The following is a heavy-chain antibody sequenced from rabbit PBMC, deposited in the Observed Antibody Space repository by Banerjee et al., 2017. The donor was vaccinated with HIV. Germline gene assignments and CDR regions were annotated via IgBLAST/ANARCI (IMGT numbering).Heavy chain of an antibody. D-gene: IGHD4-1*01. Sequence: QEQLVESGGGLVQPGGSLTLSCKASGFDISSYAISWVRQAPGEGLEYIATIVSSGNTYYASWVNGRFTISKTSSTTVTLQMTSLTAADTATYFCARDLAGVIGWNFNLWGPGTLVTVS. J-gene: IGHJ4*01. V-gene: IGHV1S39*01. CDR3: ARDLAGVIGWNFNL. CDR1: GFDISSYA. CDR2: IVSSGNT.